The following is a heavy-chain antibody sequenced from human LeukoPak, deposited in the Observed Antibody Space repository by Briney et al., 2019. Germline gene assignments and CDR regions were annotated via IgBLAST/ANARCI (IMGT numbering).Heavy chain of an antibody. Sequence: PSETLSLTCAVYGGSLSGYYWGWVRQPPGKGREWVGEINHSGSTNYNPSLKSRVTISVETSKNQFPLKLSSVTAAHPAVYYCARRRSAGRITMVRGVIMPGYYFDYWGQGTLVTVSS. CDR3: ARRRSAGRITMVRGVIMPGYYFDY. D-gene: IGHD3-10*01. CDR2: INHSGST. CDR1: GGSLSGYY. V-gene: IGHV4-34*01. J-gene: IGHJ4*02.